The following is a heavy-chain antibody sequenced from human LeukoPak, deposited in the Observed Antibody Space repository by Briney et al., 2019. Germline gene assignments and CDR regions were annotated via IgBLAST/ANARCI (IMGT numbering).Heavy chain of an antibody. Sequence: GGSLRLSCAASGFTFSNYWMIWVRQAPGKGPEWVADINQGGSEKYYIDSVKGRFTISRDNAKNSLYLQMNSLRAEDTAVYYCARVYQYSGSYFPFDYWGQGTLVTVSS. V-gene: IGHV3-7*01. CDR1: GFTFSNYW. CDR2: INQGGSEK. D-gene: IGHD1-26*01. J-gene: IGHJ4*02. CDR3: ARVYQYSGSYFPFDY.